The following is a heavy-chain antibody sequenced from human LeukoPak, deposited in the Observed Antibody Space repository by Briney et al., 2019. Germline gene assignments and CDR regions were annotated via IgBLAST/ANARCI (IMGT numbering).Heavy chain of an antibody. CDR1: GGSFSGYY. CDR3: ARGRRICFDY. Sequence: PSETLSLTCAFYGGSFSGYYWSWIRQPPGKGLEWIGEINHSGSTNYNPSLKSRVTISVDTSKNQFSLKLSSVTAADTAVYYCARGRRICFDYWGQGTLVTVSS. D-gene: IGHD2-15*01. CDR2: INHSGST. J-gene: IGHJ4*02. V-gene: IGHV4-34*01.